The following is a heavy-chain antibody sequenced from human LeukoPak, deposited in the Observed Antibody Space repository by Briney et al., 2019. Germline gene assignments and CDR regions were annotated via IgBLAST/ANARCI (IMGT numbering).Heavy chain of an antibody. D-gene: IGHD2/OR15-2a*01. CDR3: ARGNRKGDYYYYYYMDV. CDR2: IIPIFGTA. Sequence: GASVKVSCKASGGTFSSYAISWVRQAPGQGLEWMGGIIPIFGTANYAQKFQGRVTITADKSTSTAYMELSSLRSEDTAVYYCARGNRKGDYYYYYYMDVWGKGTTVTVSS. V-gene: IGHV1-69*06. CDR1: GGTFSSYA. J-gene: IGHJ6*03.